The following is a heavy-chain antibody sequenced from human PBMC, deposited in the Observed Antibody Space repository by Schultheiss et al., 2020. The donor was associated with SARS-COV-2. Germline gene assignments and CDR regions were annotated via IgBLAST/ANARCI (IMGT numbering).Heavy chain of an antibody. V-gene: IGHV4-31*03. Sequence: SQTLSLTCTVSGGSISSGGYYWSWIRQHPGKGLEWIGEINHSGSTNYNPSLKSRVTISVDTSKNQFSLKLSSVTAADTAVYYCARHGYCSGGSCYSGYFDYWGQGTLVTVSS. J-gene: IGHJ4*02. CDR1: GGSISSGGYY. D-gene: IGHD2-15*01. CDR3: ARHGYCSGGSCYSGYFDY. CDR2: INHSGST.